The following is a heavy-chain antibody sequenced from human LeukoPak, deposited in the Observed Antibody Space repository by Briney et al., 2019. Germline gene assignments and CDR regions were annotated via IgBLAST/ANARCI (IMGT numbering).Heavy chain of an antibody. CDR1: GGTFRNYA. D-gene: IGHD2-21*02. Sequence: SVKVSCKASGGTFRNYAISWVRQAPGQGLQWMGGIIPLFRRAEYAQSFQGKVTITADEATSTVYMEVSSLGSEDTAVYYCASPKEDTDYYFEYWGQGTLVTVSS. CDR2: IIPLFRRA. CDR3: ASPKEDTDYYFEY. V-gene: IGHV1-69*13. J-gene: IGHJ4*02.